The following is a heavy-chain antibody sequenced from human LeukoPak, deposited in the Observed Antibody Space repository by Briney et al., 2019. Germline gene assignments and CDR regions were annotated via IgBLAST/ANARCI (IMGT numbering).Heavy chain of an antibody. CDR3: VKDDRPYRIAVAAGDY. J-gene: IGHJ4*02. CDR2: ISYDGSTE. Sequence: PGGSLRLSCAASGFTSSSYGMHWVRQAPGKGLEWAAVISYDGSTEYYADSVKGRFTISRDNSKNTLYLQINSLRAEDTAVYYCVKDDRPYRIAVAAGDYWGQGTLVTVSS. D-gene: IGHD6-19*01. CDR1: GFTSSSYG. V-gene: IGHV3-30*18.